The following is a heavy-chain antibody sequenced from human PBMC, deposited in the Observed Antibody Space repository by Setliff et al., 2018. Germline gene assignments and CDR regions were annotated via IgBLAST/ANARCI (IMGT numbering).Heavy chain of an antibody. Sequence: ASVKVSCKASGYSFTLYAMHWMRQAPGQRLEWMGWMNIDNGKTEYSQEFQDRVIFTRDTFAETAYMELRSLTSDDMAVYYCARMSGFLYMDVWGKGTTVTVSS. J-gene: IGHJ6*03. CDR2: MNIDNGKT. D-gene: IGHD3-3*01. CDR1: GYSFTLYA. CDR3: ARMSGFLYMDV. V-gene: IGHV1-3*03.